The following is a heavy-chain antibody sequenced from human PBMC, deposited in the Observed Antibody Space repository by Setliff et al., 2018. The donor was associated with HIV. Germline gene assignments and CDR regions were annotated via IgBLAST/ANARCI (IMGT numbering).Heavy chain of an antibody. CDR3: ARRAAGGSSPNDYMDV. CDR1: GGTFSSYA. J-gene: IGHJ6*03. CDR2: IIPIFGSA. Sequence: SVKVSCKASGGTFSSYAISWVRQAPGQGLEWMGRIIPIFGSANYAQKFQGRVTITADKSTSTAYMELSSLRSEDTAVYYCARRAAGGSSPNDYMDVWGKGTTVTVSS. V-gene: IGHV1-69*06. D-gene: IGHD6-6*01.